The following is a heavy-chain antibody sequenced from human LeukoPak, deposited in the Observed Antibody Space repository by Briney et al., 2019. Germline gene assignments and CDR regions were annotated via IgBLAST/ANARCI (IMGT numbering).Heavy chain of an antibody. V-gene: IGHV5-51*01. CDR1: GYMFNNYW. CDR3: ARRGNYFGLGTDYNQNWFDP. D-gene: IGHD3-10*01. J-gene: IGHJ5*02. Sequence: GESLKISCKGSGYMFNNYWIGWVRQMPGKGLEWMGIIYPGDSDTRYSPSFQGQVTISVDKSISTAYLQWSSLKASDTAIYYCARRGNYFGLGTDYNQNWFDPWGQGTLVIVSS. CDR2: IYPGDSDT.